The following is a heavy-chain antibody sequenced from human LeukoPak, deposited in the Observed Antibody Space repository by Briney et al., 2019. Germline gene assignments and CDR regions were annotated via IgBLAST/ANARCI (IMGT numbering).Heavy chain of an antibody. CDR3: ARDLSHGEFVY. CDR2: IIPIFGTA. V-gene: IGHV1-69*05. CDR1: GGTFSGYA. J-gene: IGHJ4*02. D-gene: IGHD3-10*01. Sequence: ASVKVSCKASGGTFSGYAISWVRQAPGQGLEWMGGIIPIFGTANYAQKFQGRVTITTDESTSTAYMELSSLRSEDTAVYYCARDLSHGEFVYWGQGTLVTVSS.